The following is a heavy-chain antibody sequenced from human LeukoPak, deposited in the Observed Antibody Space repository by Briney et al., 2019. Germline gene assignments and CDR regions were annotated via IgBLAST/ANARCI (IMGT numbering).Heavy chain of an antibody. CDR1: GGSISSYY. V-gene: IGHV4-59*01. J-gene: IGHJ4*02. Sequence: SETLSLTCTVSGGSISSYYWSWVRQPPGKGLEWIGYIYYNGSTNYNPPLKSRVTISVDTSKNQFSLKVSSVTAADTAVYYCARDRWLGYWGQGTLVTVSS. CDR3: ARDRWLGY. CDR2: IYYNGST. D-gene: IGHD5-18*01.